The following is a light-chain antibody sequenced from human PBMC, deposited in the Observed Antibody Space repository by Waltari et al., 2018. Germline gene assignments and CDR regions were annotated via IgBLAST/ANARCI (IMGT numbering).Light chain of an antibody. CDR1: QSVNSY. CDR3: QQYYSTPLT. J-gene: IGKJ4*01. Sequence: EIVLTQSPATLSLSPGERATLSCRASQSVNSYLAWYQQKPGQATRLLIYDGSRRASGIPARFSGSGSGTDFTLTIGSLQAEDVAVYYCQQYYSTPLTFGGGTKVEIK. CDR2: DGS. V-gene: IGKV3-11*01.